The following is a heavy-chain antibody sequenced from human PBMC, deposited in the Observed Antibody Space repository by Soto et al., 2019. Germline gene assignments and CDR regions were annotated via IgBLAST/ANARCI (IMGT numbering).Heavy chain of an antibody. CDR1: GFSFSSYS. V-gene: IGHV3-48*01. CDR2: ISSGSGTI. J-gene: IGHJ3*02. Sequence: GGSLRLSCAASGFSFSSYSMNWVRQAPGKGLEWVSYISSGSGTIKHADSVKGRFTISRDNARSSLYLQMNSLRAEDTAVYYCVRDQAFEFDIWGQGTMVTVSS. CDR3: VRDQAFEFDI. D-gene: IGHD3-16*01.